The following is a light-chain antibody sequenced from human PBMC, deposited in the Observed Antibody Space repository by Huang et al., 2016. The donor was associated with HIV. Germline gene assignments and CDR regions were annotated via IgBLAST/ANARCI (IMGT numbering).Light chain of an antibody. CDR3: QQYNDWPPYT. CDR1: RSVNFN. J-gene: IGKJ2*01. Sequence: EIAMTQSPATLSVSPGERATLSCRASRSVNFNLAWYQQKPGQGPRLLIYAASTRATGIPARFSGSGSGTEFTLTISSLQSEDFAVYYCQQYNDWPPYTFGQGTKLEIK. CDR2: AAS. V-gene: IGKV3-15*01.